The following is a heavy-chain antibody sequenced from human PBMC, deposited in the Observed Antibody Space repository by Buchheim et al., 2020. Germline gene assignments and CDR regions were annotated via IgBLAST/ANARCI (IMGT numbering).Heavy chain of an antibody. Sequence: EVQLLVSGGGLVQPGGFLRLSCAASGFTFSSYAMSWVLQATGKGLEWVSAISGSGGSTYYADSVTGWFTIFSDNPKNMLYLLMNSLRAEDTAVYYCAKRIDVVTATPSDYWGQRTL. D-gene: IGHD2-15*01. CDR2: ISGSGGST. CDR3: AKRIDVVTATPSDY. V-gene: IGHV3-23*01. J-gene: IGHJ4*02. CDR1: GFTFSSYA.